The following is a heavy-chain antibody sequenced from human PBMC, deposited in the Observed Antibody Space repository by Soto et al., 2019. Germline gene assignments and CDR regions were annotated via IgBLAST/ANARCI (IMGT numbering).Heavy chain of an antibody. J-gene: IGHJ4*02. V-gene: IGHV5-51*01. Sequence: GESPKISCKGSGYTFTTYWIGWVRHMPGKGLECMGIIYPGDSDTRYSPSFQGQVTISADKSLSTAYLQWSSLKASDTAMYYCVRMYTSDAGYYFDYWGQGTVVTVSS. D-gene: IGHD6-19*01. CDR1: GYTFTTYW. CDR2: IYPGDSDT. CDR3: VRMYTSDAGYYFDY.